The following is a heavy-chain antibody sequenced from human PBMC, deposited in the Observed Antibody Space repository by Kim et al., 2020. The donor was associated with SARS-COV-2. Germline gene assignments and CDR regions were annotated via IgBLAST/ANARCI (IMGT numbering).Heavy chain of an antibody. V-gene: IGHV3-30*02. CDR3: AKDVANEPHGMDV. J-gene: IGHJ6*02. D-gene: IGHD1-1*01. Sequence: ADSVKGRFTISRDNSKNTLYLQMNSLRAEDTAVYYCAKDVANEPHGMDVWGQGTTVTVSS.